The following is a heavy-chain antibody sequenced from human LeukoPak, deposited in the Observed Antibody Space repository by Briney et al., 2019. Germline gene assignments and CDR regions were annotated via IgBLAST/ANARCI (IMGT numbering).Heavy chain of an antibody. Sequence: GGSLRLSCAASGFTFSTYWMHWVRQAPGKGLVWVSRINGDGSSTTYADSVKGRFTISRDNAKNTLYLQMNSLRAEDTAVYYCARPGIAAAGTPKDFNWFDPWGQGTLVTVSA. CDR3: ARPGIAAAGTPKDFNWFDP. D-gene: IGHD6-13*01. CDR1: GFTFSTYW. V-gene: IGHV3-74*01. CDR2: INGDGSST. J-gene: IGHJ5*02.